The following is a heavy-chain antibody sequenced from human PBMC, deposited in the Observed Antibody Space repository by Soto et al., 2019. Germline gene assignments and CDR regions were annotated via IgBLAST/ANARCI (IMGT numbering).Heavy chain of an antibody. V-gene: IGHV3-23*01. CDR2: ISAGGGST. Sequence: GVSRSLACAGSGFTFSNYAMSWGRQARWKGLEWVSAISAGGGSTNYADSVKCRFTSSRDNSKNTLYLQMNRLRADDTAVYYCETPDAYCTGYFDSWGQGTMVTVSS. CDR1: GFTFSNYA. J-gene: IGHJ4*02. D-gene: IGHD1-26*01. CDR3: ETPDAYCTGYFDS.